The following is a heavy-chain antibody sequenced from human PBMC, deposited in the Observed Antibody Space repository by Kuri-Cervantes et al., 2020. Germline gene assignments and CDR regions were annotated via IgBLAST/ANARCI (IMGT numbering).Heavy chain of an antibody. V-gene: IGHV4-34*01. CDR3: VGGGAYYYYGMDV. D-gene: IGHD3-16*01. J-gene: IGHJ6*02. CDR1: GGAFSGYY. CDR2: INHSGGT. Sequence: SETLSLTCAVYGGAFSGYYLSWIRQPPGKGLEWIGEINHSGGTNYNPSLKSRLTISGDTSKKQFSLKLSSVTAAETDVNYCVGGGAYYYYGMDVWDQGTKVTVSS.